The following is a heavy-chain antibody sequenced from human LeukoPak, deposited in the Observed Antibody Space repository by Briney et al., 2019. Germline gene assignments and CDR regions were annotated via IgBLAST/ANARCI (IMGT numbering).Heavy chain of an antibody. CDR3: SRGLYDSTWPDY. J-gene: IGHJ4*02. CDR1: GGSISSGGFY. CDR2: THYTGGT. V-gene: IGHV4-61*08. Sequence: KPSQTLSLTCTVSGGSISSGGFYWNWIRQSPGKGLEWIGYTHYTGGTKYNPSLKSRLTISIDTSKNQLSLNLYSVTAADTAVYYCSRGLYDSTWPDYWGQGTLLTVSS. D-gene: IGHD6-13*01.